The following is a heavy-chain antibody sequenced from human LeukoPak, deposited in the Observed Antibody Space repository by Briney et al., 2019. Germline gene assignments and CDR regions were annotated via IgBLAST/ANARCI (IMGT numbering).Heavy chain of an antibody. CDR3: AGDRRTSGWYAS. Sequence: PGGSLRLSCVLSGFTVSSTYISWFRQTPGKGLEWVSVIFTPGTTYYADSVKGRFTLSRDNFENTVHLQMSSLTAEDTAVYYCAGDRRTSGWYASWGQGTLVTVSS. D-gene: IGHD1-26*01. CDR2: IFTPGTT. CDR1: GFTVSSTY. V-gene: IGHV3-53*01. J-gene: IGHJ5*01.